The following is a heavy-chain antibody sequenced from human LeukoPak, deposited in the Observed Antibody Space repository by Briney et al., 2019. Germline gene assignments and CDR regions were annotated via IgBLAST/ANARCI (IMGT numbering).Heavy chain of an antibody. D-gene: IGHD6-13*01. V-gene: IGHV4-34*01. CDR2: INHSGST. CDR3: AREGSSSSWYDPFDY. Sequence: SETLSLTCAVYGGSFSGYYWSWIRQPPGKGLEWIGEINHSGSTNYNPSLKSRVTISVDTSKNQFSLKLSSVTAADTAVYYCAREGSSSSWYDPFDYWGQGTLVTVSS. CDR1: GGSFSGYY. J-gene: IGHJ4*02.